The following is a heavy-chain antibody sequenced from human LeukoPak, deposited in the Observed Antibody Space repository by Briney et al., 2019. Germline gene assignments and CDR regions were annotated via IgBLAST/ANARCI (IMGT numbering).Heavy chain of an antibody. V-gene: IGHV4-39*01. CDR1: FGFISSRIYF. J-gene: IGHJ6*03. CDR3: VVTMIRGGTFDYYYYYMDV. D-gene: IGHD3-10*01. Sequence: SDSLSLTCTVSFGFISSRIYFWGWIRQPPGKGLEWIGRIYFNGSTYYYPSLKSRVTIYVDTSKNQFSLKLSSVTAADTAVYYCVVTMIRGGTFDYYYYYMDVWGKGTTVTISS. CDR2: IYFNGST.